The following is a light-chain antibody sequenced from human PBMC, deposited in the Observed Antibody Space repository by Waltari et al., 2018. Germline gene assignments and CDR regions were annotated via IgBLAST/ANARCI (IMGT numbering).Light chain of an antibody. CDR3: MQATNWPLT. V-gene: IGKV2-30*02. CDR1: QSLVHTDGHTY. J-gene: IGKJ4*02. CDR2: KVS. Sequence: DVVMTQSPLSLPVSLGQPASISCRSSQSLVHTDGHTYLNWFQQRPGQSPRRLIYKVSNRDSGVPDRFSGRGSGTAFTLKISRVEAEDVGIYYCMQATNWPLTFGGGTKVEIK.